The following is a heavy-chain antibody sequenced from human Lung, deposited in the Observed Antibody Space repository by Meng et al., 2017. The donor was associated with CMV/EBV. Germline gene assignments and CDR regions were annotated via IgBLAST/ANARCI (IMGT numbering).Heavy chain of an antibody. D-gene: IGHD3-3*01. CDR1: GFTFSNYA. CDR2: VSYDGRNE. V-gene: IGHV3-30*04. Sequence: GGSLRLSXAASGFTFSNYAMHWVRQAPGKGLEWVAAVSYDGRNEYYAGSVQGRFTISRDNSKNTLYLQMSSLRAEDTAVHYCAREDYDFWSGFLHWGQGTLVTVSS. J-gene: IGHJ4*02. CDR3: AREDYDFWSGFLH.